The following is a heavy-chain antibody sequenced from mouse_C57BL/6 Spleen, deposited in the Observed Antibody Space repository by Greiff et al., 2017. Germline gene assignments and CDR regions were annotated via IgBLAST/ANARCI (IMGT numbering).Heavy chain of an antibody. CDR2: INPSSGYT. V-gene: IGHV1-4*01. D-gene: IGHD2-2*01. CDR1: ASPFTSYT. CDR3: ARGTGFYAMDY. Sequence: VQLKESGAELARPVASVTISCKASASPFTSYTMNWVKQRPGQVLEWIGEINPSSGYTKYNQKFKDKATLTADKSSSTAYMQLSSLTSEDSAVYYCARGTGFYAMDYWGQGTSVTVSS. J-gene: IGHJ4*01.